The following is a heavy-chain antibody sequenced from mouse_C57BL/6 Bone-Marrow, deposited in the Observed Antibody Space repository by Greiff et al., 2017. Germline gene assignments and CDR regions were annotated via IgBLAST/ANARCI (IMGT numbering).Heavy chain of an antibody. D-gene: IGHD1-1*02. CDR2: IDPENGDT. Sequence: EVQLQQSGAELVRPGASVKLSCTASGFNIKDDYMHWVKQRPEQGLEWIGWIDPENGDTEYASKFQGKATITADTSSNTAYLQLSSLTSEDPAVYYCTTSLLLRWCYAMDYWGQGTSVTVSS. CDR1: GFNIKDDY. CDR3: TTSLLLRWCYAMDY. J-gene: IGHJ4*01. V-gene: IGHV14-4*01.